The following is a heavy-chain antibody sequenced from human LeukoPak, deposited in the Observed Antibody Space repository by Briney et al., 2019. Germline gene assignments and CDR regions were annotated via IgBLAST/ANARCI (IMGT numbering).Heavy chain of an antibody. D-gene: IGHD6-19*01. CDR3: APDLGIAVAGTLSGY. CDR1: GFTLSIYW. Sequence: GGSLRLSCAASGFTLSIYWMSWVRQAPGEGLECVAHIRQDGSEKYYVDSVKGRFAVSRDNTENSLFLQMNSLRAEDTAVYYCAPDLGIAVAGTLSGYWGQGTLVTVSS. V-gene: IGHV3-7*01. J-gene: IGHJ4*02. CDR2: IRQDGSEK.